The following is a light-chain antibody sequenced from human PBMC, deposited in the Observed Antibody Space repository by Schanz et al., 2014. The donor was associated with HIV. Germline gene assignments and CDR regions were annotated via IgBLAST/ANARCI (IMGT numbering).Light chain of an antibody. J-gene: IGLJ7*01. CDR3: QSYDISYPGV. Sequence: NFMLTQPHSVSESPGKTVTISCAGSSGSIASNFVQWYQQRPGSAPTTVIFEDNQRPSGVPDRFSGSIDSSSNSASLTISGLETEDEADYYCQSYDISYPGVFGGGTQLTVL. CDR2: EDN. CDR1: SGSIASNF. V-gene: IGLV6-57*02.